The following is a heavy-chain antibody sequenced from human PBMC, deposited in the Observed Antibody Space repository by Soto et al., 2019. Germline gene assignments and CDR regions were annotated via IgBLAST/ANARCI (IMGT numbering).Heavy chain of an antibody. J-gene: IGHJ5*02. D-gene: IGHD6-13*01. CDR2: ISSSSGYI. V-gene: IGHV3-21*01. CDR3: ASVATAYSSSWYGFDP. CDR1: GFTFSSYS. Sequence: GGSLRLSCAASGFTFSSYSMNWVRQAPGKGLEWVSSISSSSGYIYYADSVKGRFTISRDNAKNSLYLQMNSLRAEDTAVYYCASVATAYSSSWYGFDPWGQGTLVTVSS.